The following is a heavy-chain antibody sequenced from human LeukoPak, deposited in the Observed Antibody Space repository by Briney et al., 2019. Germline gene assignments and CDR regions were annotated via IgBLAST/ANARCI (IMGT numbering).Heavy chain of an antibody. D-gene: IGHD2-2*01. V-gene: IGHV4-59*01. J-gene: IGHJ6*02. CDR3: ARDEGYCSSTSCANYYYYYGMDV. CDR1: GDSISGYY. Sequence: SETLSLTCTVPGDSISGYYWSWIRQPPGKGLEWIGYIYYSGSTNYNPSLKSRVTISVDTSKNQFSLKLSSVTAADTAVYYCARDEGYCSSTSCANYYYYYGMDVWGQGTTVTVSS. CDR2: IYYSGST.